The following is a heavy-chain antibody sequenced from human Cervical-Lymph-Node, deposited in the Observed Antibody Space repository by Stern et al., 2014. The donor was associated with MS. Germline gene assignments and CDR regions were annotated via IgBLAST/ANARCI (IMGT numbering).Heavy chain of an antibody. D-gene: IGHD6-19*01. J-gene: IGHJ4*02. V-gene: IGHV1-3*01. CDR1: GYTFNDYV. Sequence: QVQLLQSGAEVRKPGASVKVSCKASGYTFNDYVMHWVRQAPGQRLEWLGWINADTGDTQYSQNFQDRVTISRDTSATTASMELTSLTSEDTSVYFCAREAFRSGWRVFDFWGQGTLVTVSP. CDR2: INADTGDT. CDR3: AREAFRSGWRVFDF.